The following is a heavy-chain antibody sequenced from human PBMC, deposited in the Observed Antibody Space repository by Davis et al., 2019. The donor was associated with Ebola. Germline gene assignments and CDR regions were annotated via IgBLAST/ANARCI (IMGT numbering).Heavy chain of an antibody. Sequence: SETLSLTCTVSGGSISSYYWSWIRQPPGKGLEWIGYIYYSGSTNYNPSLKSRVTISVDTSKNQFSLKLSSVTAADTAVYYCARLNCSSTSCYVGMDVWGQGTTVTVSS. CDR2: IYYSGST. CDR1: GGSISSYY. D-gene: IGHD2-2*01. J-gene: IGHJ6*02. V-gene: IGHV4-59*01. CDR3: ARLNCSSTSCYVGMDV.